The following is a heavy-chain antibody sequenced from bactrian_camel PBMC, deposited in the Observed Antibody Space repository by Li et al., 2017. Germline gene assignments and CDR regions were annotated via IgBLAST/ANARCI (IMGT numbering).Heavy chain of an antibody. V-gene: IGHV3S53*01. Sequence: HVQLVESGGGSVQAGRSLRLSCASSGSIVSTMCMGWVRQAPGKEPEAVAAIRRDDLTAYTDSVKGRFTISKDNAENSLFLQMNSLEPEDTAMYYCTASDSPILCAYNYWGQGTQVTVS. CDR1: GSIVSTMC. CDR2: IRRDDLT. CDR3: TASDSPILCAYNY. J-gene: IGHJ4*01.